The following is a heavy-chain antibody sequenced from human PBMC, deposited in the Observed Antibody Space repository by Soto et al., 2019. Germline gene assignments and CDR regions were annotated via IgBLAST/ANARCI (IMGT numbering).Heavy chain of an antibody. CDR2: IDSDGRST. Sequence: GGSLRLSCAASGFTFSSYWMHWVRQSPGKGLVWVSQIDSDGRSTTYADTVKGRFTVSRDNAKNKLFLQMNSLRAEDTVVYYCVRDYDSSGFYSGHWGEGTLVTVSS. D-gene: IGHD3-22*01. V-gene: IGHV3-74*03. CDR3: VRDYDSSGFYSGH. CDR1: GFTFSSYW. J-gene: IGHJ4*02.